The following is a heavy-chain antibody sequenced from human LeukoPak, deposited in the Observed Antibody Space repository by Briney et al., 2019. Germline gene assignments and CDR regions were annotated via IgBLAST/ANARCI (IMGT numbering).Heavy chain of an antibody. CDR3: ARVRSWGFDI. CDR1: GGSISSGGYS. J-gene: IGHJ3*02. V-gene: IGHV4-61*08. D-gene: IGHD3-16*01. CDR2: IYYSGST. Sequence: SETLSLTCAVSGGSISSGGYSWSWIRQPPGKGLEWIGYIYYSGSTNYNPSLKSRVTISADTSKNQFSLKLSSVTAADTAVYYCARVRSWGFDIWGQGTMVTVSS.